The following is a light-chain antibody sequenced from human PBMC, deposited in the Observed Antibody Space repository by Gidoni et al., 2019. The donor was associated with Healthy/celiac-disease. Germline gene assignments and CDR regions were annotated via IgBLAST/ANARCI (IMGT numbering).Light chain of an antibody. CDR2: DKN. Sequence: SSELTQDPAVSVALGQTVRITCQGDSLRSYYASWYQPKPGQAPILVIYDKNHRPPGIPDLFSGSSSGNTASLTITGAQAEDEADYYCNSRDSSGNHLRVFGTGTKVTVL. CDR3: NSRDSSGNHLRV. CDR1: SLRSYY. J-gene: IGLJ1*01. V-gene: IGLV3-19*01.